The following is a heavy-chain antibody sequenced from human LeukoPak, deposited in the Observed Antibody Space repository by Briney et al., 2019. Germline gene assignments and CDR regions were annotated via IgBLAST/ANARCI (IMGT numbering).Heavy chain of an antibody. CDR2: IIPIFGTA. J-gene: IGHJ4*02. D-gene: IGHD1-20*01. Sequence: SVKVSCKASGGTFSSYAISWVRQAPGQGLEWMGGIIPIFGTANYAQKSQGRVTITADESTSTAYMELSSLRSEDTAVYYCARLIIRYNWNDEVDYWGQGTLVTVSS. V-gene: IGHV1-69*01. CDR1: GGTFSSYA. CDR3: ARLIIRYNWNDEVDY.